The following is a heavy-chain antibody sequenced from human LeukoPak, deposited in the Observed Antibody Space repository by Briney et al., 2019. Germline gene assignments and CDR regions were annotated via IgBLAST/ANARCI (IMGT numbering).Heavy chain of an antibody. Sequence: GASVKVSCKASEGTFSSYAISWVRQAPGQGLEWMGGIIPIFGTANYAQKFQGRVTITADKSTSTAYMELSSLRSEDTAVYYCASSLAVAGTEADYWGQGTLVTVSS. D-gene: IGHD6-19*01. CDR2: IIPIFGTA. J-gene: IGHJ4*02. CDR1: EGTFSSYA. CDR3: ASSLAVAGTEADY. V-gene: IGHV1-69*06.